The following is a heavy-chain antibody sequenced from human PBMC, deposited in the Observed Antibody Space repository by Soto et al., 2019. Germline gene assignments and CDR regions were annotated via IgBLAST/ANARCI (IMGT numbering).Heavy chain of an antibody. V-gene: IGHV3-30-3*01. D-gene: IGHD6-25*01. CDR3: ARGRYTSEDYGMDV. CDR2: ISNDGSNK. CDR1: GFTFNNYV. J-gene: IGHJ6*02. Sequence: QVQLVESGGGVVQPGRSLRLSCAASGFTFNNYVMCWVRQAPGKGLEWVAVISNDGSNKNYADSVKGRFTISRDNSKNTMYLQMNSLRGEDTAVYYYARGRYTSEDYGMDVWGQGTTVTVSS.